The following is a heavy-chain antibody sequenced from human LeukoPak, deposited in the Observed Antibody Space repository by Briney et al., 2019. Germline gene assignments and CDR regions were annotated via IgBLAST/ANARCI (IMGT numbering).Heavy chain of an antibody. J-gene: IGHJ4*02. D-gene: IGHD3-10*01. CDR2: ISGSGGGT. CDR3: AKSGIWFGELLSYFDY. Sequence: GGSLRLSCAASGFTFSSYAMSWVRQAPGKGLEWVSAISGSGGGTYYADSVKGRFTISRDNSKNTLYLQMNSLRAEDTAVYYCAKSGIWFGELLSYFDYWGQGTLVTVSS. CDR1: GFTFSSYA. V-gene: IGHV3-23*01.